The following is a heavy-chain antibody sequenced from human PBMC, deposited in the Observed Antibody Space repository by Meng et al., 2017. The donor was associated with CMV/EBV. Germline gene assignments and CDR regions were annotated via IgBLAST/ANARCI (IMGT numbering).Heavy chain of an antibody. Sequence: ASVTVSCKASGGTFSSYGISWVRQAPGQGLEWMGWISAYNGNTNYAQKLQGRVTMTTDTSTSTAYMELRSLRADDTAVYYCARGQLWAHNWFDPWGQGTLVTVSS. J-gene: IGHJ5*02. CDR2: ISAYNGNT. CDR3: ARGQLWAHNWFDP. V-gene: IGHV1-18*01. CDR1: GGTFSSYG. D-gene: IGHD5-18*01.